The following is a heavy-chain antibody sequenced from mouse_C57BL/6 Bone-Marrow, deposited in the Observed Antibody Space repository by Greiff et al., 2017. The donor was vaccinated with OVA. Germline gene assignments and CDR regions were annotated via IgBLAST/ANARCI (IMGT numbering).Heavy chain of an antibody. J-gene: IGHJ3*01. CDR2: IYPGSGST. D-gene: IGHD1-1*01. V-gene: IGHV1-55*01. CDR1: GYTFTSYW. CDR3: ASYYYVGSPFAY. Sequence: QVQLQQPGAELVKPGASVKMSCKASGYTFTSYWITWVKQRPGQGLEWIGDIYPGSGSTNYNEKFKSKATLTVDTSSSTAYMQLSSLTSEDSAVYYCASYYYVGSPFAYWGQGTLVTVSA.